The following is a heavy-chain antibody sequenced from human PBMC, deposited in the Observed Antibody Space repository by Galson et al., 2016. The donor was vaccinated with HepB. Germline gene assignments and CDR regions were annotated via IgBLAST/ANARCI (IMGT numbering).Heavy chain of an antibody. CDR1: GGSISSTNYY. CDR2: IYYSGYT. D-gene: IGHD4-17*01. V-gene: IGHV4-39*01. J-gene: IGHJ6*02. Sequence: ETLSLTCTVSGGSISSTNYYWGWIRQPPGKGLEWIGNIYYSGYTYYKPSLKSRITISVDTSKHRFSLKLSSVTAADTAVYYCAGQRASLGDAPDYYGLDAWGPGTTVTVSS. CDR3: AGQRASLGDAPDYYGLDA.